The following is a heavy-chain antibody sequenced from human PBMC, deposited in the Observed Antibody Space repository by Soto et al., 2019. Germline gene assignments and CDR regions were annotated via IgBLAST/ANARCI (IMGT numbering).Heavy chain of an antibody. V-gene: IGHV3-74*01. CDR2: IDTSGHST. CDR3: AKAEYSSHYYYGMDV. J-gene: IGHJ6*02. D-gene: IGHD6-6*01. Sequence: GGSLRLSCEASGFVFTNFWMHWVRHVPGKGLVWVARIDTSGHSTNYAESVKGRFTISRDNAKNTVSLQMNSLRAEDTAMYFCAKAEYSSHYYYGMDVWGHGTAVTVSS. CDR1: GFVFTNFW.